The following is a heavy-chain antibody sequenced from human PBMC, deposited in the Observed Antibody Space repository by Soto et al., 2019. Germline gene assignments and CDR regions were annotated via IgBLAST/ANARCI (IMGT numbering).Heavy chain of an antibody. CDR1: AYTSTSYY. D-gene: IGHD3-10*01. CDR2: INPSGGIT. Sequence: ASVKVSCKASAYTSTSYYMHSARQAPGQGLEWMGLINPSGGITSYAQKFQGRVSMTRDTSTGEVEMGLRGLRFEDTAVYYCARDKYYYGSGSSPSGFDPWGEGTLVTGS. CDR3: ARDKYYYGSGSSPSGFDP. J-gene: IGHJ5*02. V-gene: IGHV1-46*03.